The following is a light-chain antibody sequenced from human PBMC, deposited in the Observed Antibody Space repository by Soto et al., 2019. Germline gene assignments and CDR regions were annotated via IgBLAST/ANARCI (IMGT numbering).Light chain of an antibody. Sequence: QSALTQPASVSGSPGQAIPISCTGSSSDVGDYNFVSWYQQRTGKAPKLMLYDVTNRPAGVSNRFSGSKSGNTSSLTSAGLQAEDAADYYCSSYPSSGTYVVFGGGTKLTV. CDR2: DVT. CDR1: SSDVGDYNF. CDR3: SSYPSSGTYVV. J-gene: IGLJ2*01. V-gene: IGLV2-14*01.